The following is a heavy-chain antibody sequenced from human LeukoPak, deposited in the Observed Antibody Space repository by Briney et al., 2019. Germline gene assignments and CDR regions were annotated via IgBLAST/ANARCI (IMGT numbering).Heavy chain of an antibody. D-gene: IGHD1-26*01. Sequence: SETLSLTCTVSGGSISSYYWSWIRQPAGKGLEWIGYIYYSGSTNYNPSLKSRVTISVDTSKNQFSLKLSSVTAADTAVYYCARDRMVGATPYYYYGMDVWGQGTTVTVSS. CDR2: IYYSGST. CDR1: GGSISSYY. J-gene: IGHJ6*02. CDR3: ARDRMVGATPYYYYGMDV. V-gene: IGHV4-59*01.